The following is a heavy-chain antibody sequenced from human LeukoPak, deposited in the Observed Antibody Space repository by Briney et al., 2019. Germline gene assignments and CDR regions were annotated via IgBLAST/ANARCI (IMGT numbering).Heavy chain of an antibody. D-gene: IGHD2-2*01. CDR1: GYTFTSYG. CDR2: ISAYNGNT. Sequence: ASVKVSCKASGYTFTSYGISWVRQAPGQGLEWMGWISAYNGNTNYAQKLQGRVTMTTDSSTSTACMELRSLRSDDTAVYYCARAEGYCSSTSCAYYMDVWGKGTTVTVSS. J-gene: IGHJ6*03. V-gene: IGHV1-18*01. CDR3: ARAEGYCSSTSCAYYMDV.